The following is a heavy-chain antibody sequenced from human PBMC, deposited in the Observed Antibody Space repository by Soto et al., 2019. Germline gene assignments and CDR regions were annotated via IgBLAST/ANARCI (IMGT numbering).Heavy chain of an antibody. Sequence: EVQLVESGGGLVQPGGSLRLSCAASGFTFSSYEMTWVRQAPGKGLAWVSYISSSGRTIYYADSVKGRFTISRDNAKNSLYLQMNSLSAEDTAVYYCARYYYPYYYDSSGYFDYWGQGTLVTVSS. V-gene: IGHV3-48*03. D-gene: IGHD3-22*01. J-gene: IGHJ4*02. CDR3: ARYYYPYYYDSSGYFDY. CDR1: GFTFSSYE. CDR2: ISSSGRTI.